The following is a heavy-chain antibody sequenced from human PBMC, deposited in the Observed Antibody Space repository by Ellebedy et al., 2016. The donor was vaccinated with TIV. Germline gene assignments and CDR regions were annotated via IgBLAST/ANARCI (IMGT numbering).Heavy chain of an antibody. J-gene: IGHJ4*02. Sequence: GESLKISCAASGFTFSSYAMSWVRQAPGKGLEWVSAISGSGGSTYYADSVKGRFTISRDNSKNTLYLQMNSLRAEDTAVYYCAKGRGGGSDSSAPRYYFDSWGLGTLVTVSS. V-gene: IGHV3-23*01. CDR3: AKGRGGGSDSSAPRYYFDS. D-gene: IGHD6-19*01. CDR1: GFTFSSYA. CDR2: ISGSGGST.